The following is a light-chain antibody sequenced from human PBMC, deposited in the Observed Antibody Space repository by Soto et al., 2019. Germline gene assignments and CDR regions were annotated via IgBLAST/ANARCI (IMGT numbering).Light chain of an antibody. CDR2: SNN. J-gene: IGLJ1*01. Sequence: QPVLTQPPSASGTPGQRVTISCSGSSSNIGRNTVNWYQQVPGTAPKLLIYSNNQLPSGVPDRFSGSKSGTSASLAISGLQSEDEADYYCAAWDGSLNGYVFGTGTKLTVL. CDR3: AAWDGSLNGYV. V-gene: IGLV1-44*01. CDR1: SSNIGRNT.